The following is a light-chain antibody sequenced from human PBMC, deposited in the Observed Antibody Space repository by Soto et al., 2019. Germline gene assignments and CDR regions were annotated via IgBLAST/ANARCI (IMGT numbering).Light chain of an antibody. Sequence: MTQSAAALCVARGEGATLDCKARQGVXSNLAWYKQKPGQAPRLLSXGPSTRATVIPARFSGSGSGTEFTLTINSLQSDDFAGYYCQQYTNLPPWTFGQGTKVDIK. V-gene: IGKV3-15*01. CDR1: QGVXSN. CDR2: GPS. CDR3: QQYTNLPPWT. J-gene: IGKJ1*01.